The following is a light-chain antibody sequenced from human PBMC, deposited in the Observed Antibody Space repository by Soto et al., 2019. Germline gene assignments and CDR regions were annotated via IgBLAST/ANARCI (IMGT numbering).Light chain of an antibody. J-gene: IGKJ1*01. CDR2: AAS. V-gene: IGKV3D-15*01. CDR1: ETVRSN. CDR3: QQYNSYWT. Sequence: RVMTQSPDTLSVSPGERATLSCRASETVRSNLAWYQQKPGQAPRLLIYAASTRATGIPARFIGNGSGTEFTLTISSLQSEDFATYYCQQYNSYWTFGQGTKVEIK.